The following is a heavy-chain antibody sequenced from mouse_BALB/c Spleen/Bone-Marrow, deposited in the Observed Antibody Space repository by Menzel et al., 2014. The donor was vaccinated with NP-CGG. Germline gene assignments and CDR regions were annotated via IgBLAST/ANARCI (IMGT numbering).Heavy chain of an antibody. Sequence: LQESGAELVRPGSSVKISCKASGYAFSGYWMNWVKQRPGQGLEWIGQIYPGDGDTDYNGKFKGNATLTADKSSSTAYMQLSSLTSEDSAVYFCARGGISVDYWGQGTTLTVSS. J-gene: IGHJ2*01. CDR3: ARGGISVDY. CDR2: IYPGDGDT. CDR1: GYAFSGYW. V-gene: IGHV1-80*01.